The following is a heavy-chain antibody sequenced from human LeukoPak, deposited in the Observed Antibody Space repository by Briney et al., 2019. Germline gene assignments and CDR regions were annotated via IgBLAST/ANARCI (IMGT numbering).Heavy chain of an antibody. CDR1: GGSISSDSYY. D-gene: IGHD2-15*01. CDR2: IYSGGTT. J-gene: IGHJ4*02. CDR3: ARHSRNCSGGYCYLYY. Sequence: PSETLFLTCAVSGGSISSDSYYWGWIRQPPGKGLEWIGSIYSGGTTYYNPSLKGRVTISVDTSKNQFSLKLTSVTAADAAEYYCARHSRNCSGGYCYLYYWGQGTLVTVSS. V-gene: IGHV4-39*01.